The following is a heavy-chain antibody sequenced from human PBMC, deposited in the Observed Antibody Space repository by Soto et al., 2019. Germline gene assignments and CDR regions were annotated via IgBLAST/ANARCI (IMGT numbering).Heavy chain of an antibody. CDR1: GFTFSSYA. V-gene: IGHV3-23*01. D-gene: IGHD1-26*01. CDR2: IIDSGGST. J-gene: IGHJ3*02. Sequence: GGSLRLSCAASGFTFSSYAMSWVRQAPGKGLEWVSDIIDSGGSTYYADSVKGRFTISRDNAKNSLYLQMNSLRVEDTAVYYCARAVGSYDAFDIWGQGTMVTVS. CDR3: ARAVGSYDAFDI.